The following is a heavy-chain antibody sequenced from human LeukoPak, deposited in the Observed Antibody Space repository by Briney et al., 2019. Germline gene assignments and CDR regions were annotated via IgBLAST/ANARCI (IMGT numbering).Heavy chain of an antibody. CDR1: GYTFTSYD. CDR3: AGGRFTLPYYYYYYMDV. CDR2: MNPNSGNT. Sequence: ASVKVSCKASGYTFTSYDINWVRQATGQGLEWMGWMNPNSGNTGYAQKFQGRVTITRNTSISTAYMELSSLRSEDTAVYYCAGGRFTLPYYYYYYMDVWGKGTTVTVSS. D-gene: IGHD2-21*02. J-gene: IGHJ6*03. V-gene: IGHV1-8*03.